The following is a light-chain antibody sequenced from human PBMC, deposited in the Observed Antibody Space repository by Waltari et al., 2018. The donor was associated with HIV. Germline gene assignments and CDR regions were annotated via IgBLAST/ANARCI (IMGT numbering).Light chain of an antibody. Sequence: DIQMTQSPSSLSASVGDRVTITCRASQSISSYLNWYQQKPGKVPKLLIYAASSLQSGVPSRFSGSGSGTDFTLTISSLQPEDFATYYCQQSYSTLRFTFGPGTKVDIK. CDR3: QQSYSTLRFT. V-gene: IGKV1-39*01. CDR1: QSISSY. J-gene: IGKJ3*01. CDR2: AAS.